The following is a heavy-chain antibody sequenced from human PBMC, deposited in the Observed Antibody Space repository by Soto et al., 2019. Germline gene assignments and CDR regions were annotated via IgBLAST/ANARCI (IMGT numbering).Heavy chain of an antibody. Sequence: EVQLVESGGDLVKPGGSLRLSCAASGFTFSGHWMHWVRQVPGKGLEWVSRINTDGGSSDYADSVKGRFTISRDNAKNTLYLQMNGRRADDTAVYYCAREAGDCSRTSCYRRAFDTWGQGTTVTVSS. J-gene: IGHJ3*02. CDR2: INTDGGSS. V-gene: IGHV3-74*01. CDR1: GFTFSGHW. CDR3: AREAGDCSRTSCYRRAFDT. D-gene: IGHD2-2*01.